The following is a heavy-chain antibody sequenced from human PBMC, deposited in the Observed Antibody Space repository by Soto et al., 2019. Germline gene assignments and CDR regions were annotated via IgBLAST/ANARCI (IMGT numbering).Heavy chain of an antibody. V-gene: IGHV3-30*18. CDR3: AKGCGRGYDLCGS. J-gene: IGHJ5*02. CDR1: GFTFNNYG. D-gene: IGHD5-12*01. Sequence: QVQLVESGGGVVQPGRSLRLSCTASGFTFNNYGIHWVRQAPGKGLEWVAVISGDGSSEYYAGSVKGRFTISREKSKNTLYLQMNSLRTEDTAVYYCAKGCGRGYDLCGSWGQGTLVTVSS. CDR2: ISGDGSSE.